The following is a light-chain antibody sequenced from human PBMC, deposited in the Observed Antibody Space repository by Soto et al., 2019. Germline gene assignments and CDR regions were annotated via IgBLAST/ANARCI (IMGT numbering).Light chain of an antibody. CDR1: QGISSR. CDR3: QQSNSFPLT. CDR2: AAS. Sequence: DIQMTQSPSSVSASVGDRVTITCRASQGISSRLAWYQQKPGKAPNLLIYAASSLQSGVPSRLSGSGSETDFTLTIGSLQPEDFATYYCQQSNSFPLTCGGGTKVEIK. V-gene: IGKV1-12*01. J-gene: IGKJ4*01.